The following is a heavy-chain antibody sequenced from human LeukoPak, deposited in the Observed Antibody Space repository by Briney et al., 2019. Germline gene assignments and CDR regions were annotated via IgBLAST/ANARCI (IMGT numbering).Heavy chain of an antibody. CDR3: AREWIAVPGTVDY. J-gene: IGHJ4*02. CDR2: IYSGGNT. V-gene: IGHV3-66*01. D-gene: IGHD6-19*01. Sequence: GGSLRLSCAASGFIVSSNYMSWVRQAPGKGLEWVSLIYSGGNTYYADSVQGRFTISRDNSKNTLYLQMNSLRAEDTALYYCAREWIAVPGTVDYWGQGTLVTVSS. CDR1: GFIVSSNY.